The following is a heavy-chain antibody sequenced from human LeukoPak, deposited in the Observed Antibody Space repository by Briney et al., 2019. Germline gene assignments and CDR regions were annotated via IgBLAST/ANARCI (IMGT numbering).Heavy chain of an antibody. CDR1: GGTFSSYA. J-gene: IGHJ6*02. Sequence: ASVKVSCKASGGTFSSYAISWVRQAPGQGLEWMGGIIPIFGTANYAQKFQGRVTITADESTSTAYMELSSLRSEDTAAYYCARGAGRTYYYYGMDVWGQGTTVTVSS. CDR3: ARGAGRTYYYYGMDV. V-gene: IGHV1-69*13. CDR2: IIPIFGTA.